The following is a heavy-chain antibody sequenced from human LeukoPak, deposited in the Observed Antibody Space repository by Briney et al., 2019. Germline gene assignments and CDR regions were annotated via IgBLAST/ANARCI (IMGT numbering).Heavy chain of an antibody. D-gene: IGHD3-10*01. CDR2: IYYSGST. V-gene: IGHV4-39*07. CDR1: GGSISSSSYY. J-gene: IGHJ5*02. Sequence: PSETLSLTCTVSGGSISSSSYYWGWIRQPPGKGLEWIGSIYYSGSTYYNPSLKSRVTISVDTSKNQFSLKLSSVTAADTAVYYCASTYYYGSGQNWFDPWGQGTLVTVSS. CDR3: ASTYYYGSGQNWFDP.